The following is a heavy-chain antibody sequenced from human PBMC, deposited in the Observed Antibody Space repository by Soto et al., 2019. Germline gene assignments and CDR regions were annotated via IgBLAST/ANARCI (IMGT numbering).Heavy chain of an antibody. Sequence: GGSLRLSCAASGFTFSNAWMSWVRQAPGKGLEWVGRIKSKTDGGTTDYAAPVKGRFTISRDDSKNTLYLQMNSLKTEDTAVYYCTRFLEWLSNAFDIWGQGTMVTVSS. CDR2: IKSKTDGGTT. CDR3: TRFLEWLSNAFDI. J-gene: IGHJ3*02. CDR1: GFTFSNAW. D-gene: IGHD3-3*01. V-gene: IGHV3-15*01.